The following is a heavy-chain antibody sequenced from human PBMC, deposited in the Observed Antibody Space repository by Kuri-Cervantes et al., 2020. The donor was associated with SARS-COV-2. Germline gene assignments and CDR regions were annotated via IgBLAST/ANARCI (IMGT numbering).Heavy chain of an antibody. V-gene: IGHV4-34*01. CDR3: ARGQWLGGALSPIINY. J-gene: IGHJ4*02. CDR1: GGSFSGYY. Sequence: GSLRLSCAVYGGSFSGYYWSWIRQPPGKGLEWIGEINHSGSINYNPSLKSRVTISVDTSKNQFSLKLSSVTAADTAVYYCARGQWLGGALSPIINYWGQGTLVTVSS. D-gene: IGHD6-19*01. CDR2: INHSGSI.